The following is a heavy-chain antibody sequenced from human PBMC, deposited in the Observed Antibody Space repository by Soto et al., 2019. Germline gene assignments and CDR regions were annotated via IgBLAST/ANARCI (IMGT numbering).Heavy chain of an antibody. D-gene: IGHD6-13*01. CDR2: IYHSGST. CDR3: ARGSQGGLSIAAAGTSIFDY. CDR1: GGSISSSNW. J-gene: IGHJ4*02. V-gene: IGHV4-4*02. Sequence: SETLSLTCAVSGGSISSSNWWSWVRQPPGKGLEWIGEIYHSGSTNYNPSLKSRVTISVDKSKNQFSLKLSSVTAADTAVYYCARGSQGGLSIAAAGTSIFDYWGQGTLVTVSS.